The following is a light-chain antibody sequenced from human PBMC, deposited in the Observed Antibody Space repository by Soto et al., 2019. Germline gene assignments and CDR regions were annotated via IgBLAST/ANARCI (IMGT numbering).Light chain of an antibody. CDR2: KAS. CDR1: QSISTW. J-gene: IGKJ1*01. V-gene: IGKV1-5*03. Sequence: DIEMTQSPSTLSASVGDRVTITCRASQSISTWLAWYQHKPGKAPKLLIYKASTLKSGVPSRFSGSGSGTEFTLTISSLQPDDFATYYCQHYYGYSWTFGQGTKVDIK. CDR3: QHYYGYSWT.